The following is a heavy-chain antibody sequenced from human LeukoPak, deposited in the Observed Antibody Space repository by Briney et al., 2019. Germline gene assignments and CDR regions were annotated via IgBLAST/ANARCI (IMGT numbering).Heavy chain of an antibody. V-gene: IGHV1-58*01. D-gene: IGHD6-13*01. CDR3: AAPYTSSWFDL. Sequence: SVKVSCKASGFTFTSRSAVQWVRQARGRRLEWIGWIVVDSDNTNYAENFQERVTITRDMSASTSYMELSSLRSEDTAVCFCAAPYTSSWFDLWGQGTLVTVSS. CDR2: IVVDSDNT. CDR1: GFTFTSRSA. J-gene: IGHJ5*02.